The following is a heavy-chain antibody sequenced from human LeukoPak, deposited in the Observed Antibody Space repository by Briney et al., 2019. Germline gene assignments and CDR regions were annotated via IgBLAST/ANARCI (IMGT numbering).Heavy chain of an antibody. CDR2: ISSSSYI. D-gene: IGHD6-19*01. Sequence: GGSLRLSCVASGFPFSSYWMTWVRQAPGKGLEWVSSISSSSYIYYADSVKGRFTISRDNAKNSLYLQMNSLRAEDTAVYYCASKAVAGTVDYWGQGTLVTVSS. V-gene: IGHV3-21*01. J-gene: IGHJ4*02. CDR1: GFPFSSYW. CDR3: ASKAVAGTVDY.